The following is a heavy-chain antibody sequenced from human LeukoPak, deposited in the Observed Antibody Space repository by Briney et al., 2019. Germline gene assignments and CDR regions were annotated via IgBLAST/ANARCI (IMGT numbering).Heavy chain of an antibody. V-gene: IGHV1-8*01. J-gene: IGHJ6*02. CDR1: GYTFTSYD. D-gene: IGHD3-10*01. Sequence: ASVKVSCKASGYTFTSYDINWVRQATGQGLEWMGWMNPNSGNTGYAQKFQGRVTMTRNTSTSTAYMELSSLRSEDTAVYYCARGRGYYYGMDVWGQGTTVTVSS. CDR2: MNPNSGNT. CDR3: ARGRGYYYGMDV.